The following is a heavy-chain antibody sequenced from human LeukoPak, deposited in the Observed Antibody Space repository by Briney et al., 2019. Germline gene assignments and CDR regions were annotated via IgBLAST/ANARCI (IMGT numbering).Heavy chain of an antibody. J-gene: IGHJ4*02. Sequence: SGGSLRLSCVVSGFTFSSYWMHWVRQAPGKGLMWVSRIKTDGSSTIYADSVKGRFTISRDNAKNTLYLQMNSLRAEDTAVYYCARESTVVREYYFDYWGQGTLVTVSS. D-gene: IGHD3-10*01. CDR2: IKTDGSST. CDR1: GFTFSSYW. V-gene: IGHV3-74*01. CDR3: ARESTVVREYYFDY.